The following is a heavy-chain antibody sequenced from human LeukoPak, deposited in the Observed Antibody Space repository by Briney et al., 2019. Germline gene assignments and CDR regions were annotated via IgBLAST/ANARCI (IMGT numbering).Heavy chain of an antibody. D-gene: IGHD4-23*01. CDR3: ARATTVVNGDY. CDR1: GGSFSGYY. V-gene: IGHV4-34*01. Sequence: SETLSLTCAVYGGSFSGYYWSWIRQPPGKGLEWIGEINHSGGTNYNPSLKSRVTISVDTSKNQFSLKLSSVTAADTAVYYCARATTVVNGDYWGQGTLVTVSS. J-gene: IGHJ4*02. CDR2: INHSGGT.